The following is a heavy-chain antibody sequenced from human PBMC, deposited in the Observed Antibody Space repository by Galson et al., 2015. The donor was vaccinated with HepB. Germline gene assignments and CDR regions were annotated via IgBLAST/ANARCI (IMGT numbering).Heavy chain of an antibody. D-gene: IGHD2-21*02. CDR2: IIPIFGRA. Sequence: SVKVSCKASGGTFSSYDISWVRQAPGQGLEWMGGIIPIFGRANYAQKFQGRVTITADKSTSTAYMELSSLRSEDTAVYYCAVADRVVTATRFDYWGQGTLVTVSS. CDR3: AVADRVVTATRFDY. V-gene: IGHV1-69*06. CDR1: GGTFSSYD. J-gene: IGHJ4*02.